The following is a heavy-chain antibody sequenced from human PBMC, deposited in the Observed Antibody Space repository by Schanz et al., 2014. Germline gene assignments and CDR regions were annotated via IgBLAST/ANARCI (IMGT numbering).Heavy chain of an antibody. CDR1: GFSFSSYS. J-gene: IGHJ6*02. CDR2: ISSGSSYA. V-gene: IGHV3-48*04. Sequence: EVQLLDSGGGLVQPGESLRLSCSASGFSFSSYSMNWVRQAPGKGLEWVSDISSGSSYANYADSVKGRFTISRDNSKNTLYLQMNSLRADDTAVYYCARLPVGYGSGIWDVWGQGTSVTVSS. CDR3: ARLPVGYGSGIWDV. D-gene: IGHD3-10*01.